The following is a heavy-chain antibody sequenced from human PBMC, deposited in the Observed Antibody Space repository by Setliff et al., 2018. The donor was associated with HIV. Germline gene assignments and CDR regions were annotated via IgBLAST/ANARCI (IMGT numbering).Heavy chain of an antibody. V-gene: IGHV4-31*03. D-gene: IGHD2-21*02. J-gene: IGHJ6*02. CDR2: IYYSGST. Sequence: PSETLSLTCTLSGGSISSGAYYWTWIRQHPGKGLEWIGYIYYSGSTYYNPSLKSRLTISLDTSSNQFSLRLSSVTAADTAVYHCTRDRSDFHYHGMDVWGQGTTVTVSS. CDR3: TRDRSDFHYHGMDV. CDR1: GGSISSGAYY.